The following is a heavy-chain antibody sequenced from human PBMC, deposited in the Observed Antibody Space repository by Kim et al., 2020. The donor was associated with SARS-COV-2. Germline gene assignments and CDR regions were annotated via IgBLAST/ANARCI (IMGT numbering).Heavy chain of an antibody. CDR1: RFTFNNYW. CDR2: ISSDGSIT. CDR3: AREFFRDGFDV. J-gene: IGHJ6*02. Sequence: GGSLRLSCAVSRFTFNNYWINWVRHAPGKGLVWVSRISSDGSITNYADSVKGRFTMSRDNAENTLYLQMNGLRAEDTAVYYCAREFFRDGFDVWGQGTTVTVSS. V-gene: IGHV3-74*01.